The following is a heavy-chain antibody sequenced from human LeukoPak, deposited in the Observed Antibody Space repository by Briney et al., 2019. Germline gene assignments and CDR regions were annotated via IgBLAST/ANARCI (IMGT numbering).Heavy chain of an antibody. CDR3: ARDSMIVAYGDAFDI. Sequence: PGGSLRLSCAASGFTFSSYAMHWVRQAPGKGLEWVAVISYDGSNKYYADSVKGRFTISRDNSKNTLYLQMNSLRAEDTAVYYCARDSMIVAYGDAFDIWGQGTMVTVSS. CDR2: ISYDGSNK. D-gene: IGHD3-22*01. V-gene: IGHV3-30*04. J-gene: IGHJ3*02. CDR1: GFTFSSYA.